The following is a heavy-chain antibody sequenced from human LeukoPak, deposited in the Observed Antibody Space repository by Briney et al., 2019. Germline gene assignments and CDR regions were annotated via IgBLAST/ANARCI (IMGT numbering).Heavy chain of an antibody. Sequence: GASVKVSCKASGYTFTGYYMHWVRQAPGKGLEWMGWINPNSGGTNYAQKFQGRVTMTRDTSISTAYMELSRLRSDDTAVYYCATSCYGSGSSLDYWGQGTLVTVSS. D-gene: IGHD3-10*01. CDR2: INPNSGGT. V-gene: IGHV1-2*02. CDR1: GYTFTGYY. J-gene: IGHJ4*02. CDR3: ATSCYGSGSSLDY.